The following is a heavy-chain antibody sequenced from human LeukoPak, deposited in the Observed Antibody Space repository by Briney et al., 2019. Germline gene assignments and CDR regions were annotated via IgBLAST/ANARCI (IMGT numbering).Heavy chain of an antibody. CDR3: ARESVVNYYDGSGYSIRDDAFDI. V-gene: IGHV3-7*01. CDR1: GFTSGSNY. J-gene: IGHJ3*02. D-gene: IGHD3-22*01. Sequence: GGSLRLSCAASGFTSGSNYMTWVRQARGKGLEWVANIKQDGSEQFYGDSVKGRFTVSRDNAKNSVYLQMNSLRADDTAVYYCARESVVNYYDGSGYSIRDDAFDIWGQGTMVTVSS. CDR2: IKQDGSEQ.